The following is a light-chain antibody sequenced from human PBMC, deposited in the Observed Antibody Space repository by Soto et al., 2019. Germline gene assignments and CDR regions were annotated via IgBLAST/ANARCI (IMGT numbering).Light chain of an antibody. J-gene: IGLJ1*01. Sequence: QSALTQPASVSGSPGQSITISCAGTMRDIGAYNLVSWYQQHPGKAPKLILYEVSYRPSGVSNRFSGSKSGNTASLTISGLQAEDEADYYCSSFASSGTPYVFGAGTKLTVL. CDR3: SSFASSGTPYV. V-gene: IGLV2-14*01. CDR1: MRDIGAYNL. CDR2: EVS.